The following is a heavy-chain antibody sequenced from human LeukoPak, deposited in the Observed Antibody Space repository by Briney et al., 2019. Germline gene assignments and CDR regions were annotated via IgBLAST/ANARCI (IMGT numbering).Heavy chain of an antibody. D-gene: IGHD6-19*01. J-gene: IGHJ2*01. CDR2: IYHGGST. Sequence: SETLSLTCAVSGYSIRSGYYWGWIRQPAGKGLEWIGSIYHGGSTYYNPSLKSRVTISVDTSRNQFSLKLSSVTAADTAVYYCARRLAVAGDWYFDLWGRGTLVTVSS. CDR3: ARRLAVAGDWYFDL. V-gene: IGHV4-38-2*01. CDR1: GYSIRSGYY.